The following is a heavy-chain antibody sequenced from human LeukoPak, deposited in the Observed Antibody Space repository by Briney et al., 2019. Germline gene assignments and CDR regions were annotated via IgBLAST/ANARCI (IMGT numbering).Heavy chain of an antibody. V-gene: IGHV3-21*01. CDR3: ARDRRCSGGSCYDY. CDR2: ISSSSSYI. CDR1: GFTFSIYS. Sequence: GGSLRLSCAASGFTFSIYSMNWVRQAPGKGLEWVSSISSSSSYIYYADSVKGRFTISRDNAKNSLYLQMNSLRAEDTAVYYCARDRRCSGGSCYDYWGQGTLVTVSS. D-gene: IGHD2-15*01. J-gene: IGHJ4*02.